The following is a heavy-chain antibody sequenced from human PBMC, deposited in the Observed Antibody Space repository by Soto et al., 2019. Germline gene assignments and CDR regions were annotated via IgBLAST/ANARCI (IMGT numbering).Heavy chain of an antibody. CDR2: IIPIFGTA. CDR1: GGTFSSYA. CDR3: ACRDGYNDNYYYVMDG. D-gene: IGHD5-12*01. V-gene: IGHV1-69*13. Sequence: SVKVSCKASGGTFSSYAISGVRQAPGQGLEWMGGIIPIFGTANYAQKFQGRVTITADESTSTAYMELSSLRSEDTAVYYCACRDGYNDNYYYVMDGWGQLTTVPVCS. J-gene: IGHJ6*02.